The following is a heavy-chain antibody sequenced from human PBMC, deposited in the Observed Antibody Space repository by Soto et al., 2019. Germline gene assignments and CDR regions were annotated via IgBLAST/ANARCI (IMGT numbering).Heavy chain of an antibody. D-gene: IGHD3-3*01. V-gene: IGHV2-5*02. CDR2: IYWDDDK. CDR1: GFSLSTSGVG. CDR3: AHSQLAELRFLEWLGDAFDI. Sequence: SGPTLVNPTQTLTLTCTFSGFSLSTSGVGVGWIRQPPGKALEWLALIYWDDDKRYSPSLKSRLTITKDTSKNQVVLTMTNMDPVDTATYYCAHSQLAELRFLEWLGDAFDIWGQGTMVTVSS. J-gene: IGHJ3*02.